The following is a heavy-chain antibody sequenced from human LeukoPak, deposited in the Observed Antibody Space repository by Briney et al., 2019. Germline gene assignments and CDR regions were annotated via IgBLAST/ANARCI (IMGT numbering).Heavy chain of an antibody. V-gene: IGHV1-24*01. CDR2: FDPEDGET. CDR3: ARESYDYAWGSYRLNTGIFDY. J-gene: IGHJ4*02. Sequence: SVKVSCKVSGYTLTELSMHWVRQAPGKGLEWMGGFDPEDGETIYAQKFQGRVTMTEDTSTDTAYMELSSLRSEDTAVYYCARESYDYAWGSYRLNTGIFDYWGQGTLVTVSS. D-gene: IGHD3-16*02. CDR1: GYTLTELS.